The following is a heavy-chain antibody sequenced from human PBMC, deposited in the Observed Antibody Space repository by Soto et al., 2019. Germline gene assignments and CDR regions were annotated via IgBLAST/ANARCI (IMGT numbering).Heavy chain of an antibody. CDR2: IWYDGSNK. CDR3: ARGYYYDSSGYFVAFDI. D-gene: IGHD3-22*01. V-gene: IGHV3-33*01. Sequence: QVQLVESGGGVVQPGRSLRLSCAASGFTFSSYGMHWVRQAPGKGLEWVAVIWYDGSNKYYADSVKGRFTISRDNFKNTLYLQMNSLRAEDTAVYYCARGYYYDSSGYFVAFDIWGQGTMVTVSS. J-gene: IGHJ3*02. CDR1: GFTFSSYG.